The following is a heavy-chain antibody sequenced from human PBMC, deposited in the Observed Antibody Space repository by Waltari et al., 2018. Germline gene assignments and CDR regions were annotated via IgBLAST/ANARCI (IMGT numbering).Heavy chain of an antibody. CDR1: GFTFSSYA. Sequence: GSLRLSCAASGFTFSSYAMSWVRQAPGKGLEWVSAISGSGGSTYYADSVKGRFTISRDNSKNTLYLQMNSLRAEDTAVYYCALEKTHCTNGVCPQYYFDYWGQGTLVTVSS. D-gene: IGHD2-8*01. J-gene: IGHJ4*02. CDR2: ISGSGGST. CDR3: ALEKTHCTNGVCPQYYFDY. V-gene: IGHV3-23*01.